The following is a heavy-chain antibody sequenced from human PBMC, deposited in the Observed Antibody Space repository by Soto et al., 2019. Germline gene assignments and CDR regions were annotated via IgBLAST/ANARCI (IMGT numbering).Heavy chain of an antibody. Sequence: QVQLQESGPGLVKPSETLSLTCTVSGGSISSYYWSWIRQPPGKGLEWIGYIYYSGSTNYNPSLKSRVTISEDTSKNQFSLKLSSVTAADTAVYYCARDRGITIFGGAPDYYGMDVWGQGTTVTVSS. CDR1: GGSISSYY. CDR3: ARDRGITIFGGAPDYYGMDV. V-gene: IGHV4-59*01. D-gene: IGHD3-3*01. CDR2: IYYSGST. J-gene: IGHJ6*02.